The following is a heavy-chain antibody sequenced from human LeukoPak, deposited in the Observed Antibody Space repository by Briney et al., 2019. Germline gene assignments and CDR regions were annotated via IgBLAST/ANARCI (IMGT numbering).Heavy chain of an antibody. CDR1: GFTFSSYS. Sequence: PGGSLRLSCAASGFTFSSYSMNWVRQAPGKGLEWVSSICSSSSYIYYEDSVKGRFTISRENAKNSLYLQVNSLRAEDTAVYYCARVKFQEKYFDYWGQGTLVTVSS. CDR2: ICSSSSYI. CDR3: ARVKFQEKYFDY. J-gene: IGHJ4*02. V-gene: IGHV3-21*01.